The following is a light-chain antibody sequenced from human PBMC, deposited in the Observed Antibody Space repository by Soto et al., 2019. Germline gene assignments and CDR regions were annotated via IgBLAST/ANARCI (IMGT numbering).Light chain of an antibody. CDR2: YDS. J-gene: IGLJ2*01. Sequence: SYELTQPPSVSVAPGKTARITCGGNNIGSKSVHWYQQKPGQAPVLVIYYDSDRPSGIPERLSGSNSGNTATLTIGRVEAGDEADYYCQVWDSSSDRDVVFGGGTKLTVL. CDR1: NIGSKS. CDR3: QVWDSSSDRDVV. V-gene: IGLV3-21*04.